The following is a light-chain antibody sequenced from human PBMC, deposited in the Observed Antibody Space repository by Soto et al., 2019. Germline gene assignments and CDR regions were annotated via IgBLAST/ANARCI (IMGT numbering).Light chain of an antibody. CDR2: GAS. CDR1: QSINTW. CDR3: HKHKTYFRT. V-gene: IGKV1-5*03. J-gene: IGKJ1*01. Sequence: DIQMTQSPSTLSASVGDRVTITCRASQSINTWLAWYQQKTGKAPKLLIYGASRLESGVPSRFSGSGSGTEFTLTSSSLDDYEFSSYHCHKHKTYFRTFGQGTKVEIK.